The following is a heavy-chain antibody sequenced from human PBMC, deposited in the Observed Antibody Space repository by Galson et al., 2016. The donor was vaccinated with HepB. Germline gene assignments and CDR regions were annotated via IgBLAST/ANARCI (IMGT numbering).Heavy chain of an antibody. CDR1: GFNFSDHY. Sequence: SLRLSGAASGFNFSDHYMSWIRQAPGKGLEWLSFISNSGRTISYAASLRGRISISRDNAHHSLYLEMNTLRVDDPAVYYCARRRGPAAPGRKYFYQGLDVWGKGTTVTVS. CDR2: ISNSGRTI. V-gene: IGHV3-11*01. J-gene: IGHJ6*04. D-gene: IGHD6-13*01. CDR3: ARRRGPAAPGRKYFYQGLDV.